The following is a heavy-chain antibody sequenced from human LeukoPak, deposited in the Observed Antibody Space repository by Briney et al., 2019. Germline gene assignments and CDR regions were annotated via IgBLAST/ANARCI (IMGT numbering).Heavy chain of an antibody. CDR2: INAGNGNT. CDR3: ARDGDYYGSGTYTSYGMDV. CDR1: GYTFTSYA. D-gene: IGHD3-10*01. Sequence: ASVKVSCKASGYTFTSYALYWVRQAPGQRLEWMGWINAGNGNTKYSQKFQDRVTITRDTSASTAYMELSSLRSEDTAVYYCARDGDYYGSGTYTSYGMDVWGQGTTVTVS. J-gene: IGHJ6*02. V-gene: IGHV1-3*01.